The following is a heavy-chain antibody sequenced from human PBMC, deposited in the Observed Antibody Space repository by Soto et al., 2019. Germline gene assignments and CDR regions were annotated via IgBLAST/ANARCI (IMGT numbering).Heavy chain of an antibody. V-gene: IGHV4-31*03. D-gene: IGHD1-1*01. Sequence: QVHLQESGPGLVKPSQTLSLTCTVSGGSISSGRYSWNWIRQHPRKGLEWIGYIFSSGDTYYNPSLRSRVSMSVDTSNNQFSLRLDSVTAADTALYYCARTTAIWGKGTVVTVSS. CDR2: IFSSGDT. J-gene: IGHJ3*02. CDR1: GGSISSGRYS. CDR3: ARTTAI.